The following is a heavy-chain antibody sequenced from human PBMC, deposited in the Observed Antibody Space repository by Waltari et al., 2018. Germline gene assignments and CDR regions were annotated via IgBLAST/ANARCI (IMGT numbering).Heavy chain of an antibody. J-gene: IGHJ4*02. CDR2: VSSSGGT. CDR3: ARGGSYKWDFRRFDY. CDR1: GGSISGFY. Sequence: QVQLRESGPGLVKPSETLSLTCIVSGGSISGFYWSWIRQPPGKGLEWVGYVSSSGGTNQNPSLRERISLSVDTSKNQFSLNLTSVTGADTAVYYCARGGSYKWDFRRFDYWGQGTLVTVSS. V-gene: IGHV4-59*08. D-gene: IGHD1-20*01.